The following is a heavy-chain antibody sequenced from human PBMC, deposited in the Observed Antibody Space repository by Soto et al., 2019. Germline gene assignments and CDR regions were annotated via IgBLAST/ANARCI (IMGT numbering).Heavy chain of an antibody. V-gene: IGHV4-59*01. D-gene: IGHD5-18*01. CDR1: GGSISSYS. CDR3: ASAPPAMVSPNI. J-gene: IGHJ4*02. CDR2: VYYSGGT. Sequence: SETLSLTCTVSGGSISSYSWSWIRQPPGKGLEWIGYVYYSGGTNYNPPLKSRVTISLDPSKNQVSLRLNSVTAADTAVYYCASAPPAMVSPNIWGQGTLVTVSS.